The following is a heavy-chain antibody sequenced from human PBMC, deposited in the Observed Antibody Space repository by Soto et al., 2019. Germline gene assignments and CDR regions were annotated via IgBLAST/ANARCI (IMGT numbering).Heavy chain of an antibody. CDR1: GFTFSSYS. J-gene: IGHJ4*02. D-gene: IGHD3-22*01. CDR3: ARDSYDSSGYSGY. V-gene: IGHV3-48*02. CDR2: ISSSGRTV. Sequence: GGSLRLSCAASGFTFSSYSMNWVRQAPGKGLEWVSYISSSGRTVYYVDSVKGRFTISRDNAKNSLHLQMNSLRDEDTAVYYCARDSYDSSGYSGYWGQGTLVTVSS.